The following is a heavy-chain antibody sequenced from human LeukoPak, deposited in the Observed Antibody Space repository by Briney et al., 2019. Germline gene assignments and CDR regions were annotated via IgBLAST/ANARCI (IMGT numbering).Heavy chain of an antibody. CDR1: RFTFSNFW. J-gene: IGHJ6*02. CDR2: INQDGTEK. Sequence: GGSLRLSCAASRFTFSNFWMSWVRQAPGKGLQWVATINQDGTEKFYVDSAKGRFTISRDNAKNSLDLQMNSLRADDTAVFYCARSLPPGYYYSYGMDVWGQGTTVTVSS. CDR3: ARSLPPGYYYSYGMDV. V-gene: IGHV3-7*02.